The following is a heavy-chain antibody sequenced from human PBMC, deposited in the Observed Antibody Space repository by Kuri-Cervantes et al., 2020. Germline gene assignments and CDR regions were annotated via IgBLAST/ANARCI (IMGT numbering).Heavy chain of an antibody. CDR3: AREENGYSSLGDYYYGMDV. CDR1: GFTFSSYW. D-gene: IGHD6-13*01. J-gene: IGHJ6*02. CDR2: IKQDGSEK. V-gene: IGHV3-7*01. Sequence: GGSLRLSCAASGFTFSSYWMSWVRQAPGKGLEWVANIKQDGSEKYYVDSVKGRFTISRDNAKNSLYLQMNGLRAEDTAVYYCAREENGYSSLGDYYYGMDVWGQGTTVTVSS.